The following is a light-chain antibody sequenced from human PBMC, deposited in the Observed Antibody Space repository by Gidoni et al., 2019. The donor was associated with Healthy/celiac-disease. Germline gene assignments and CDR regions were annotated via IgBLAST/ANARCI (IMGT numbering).Light chain of an antibody. CDR1: QSVSSY. CDR3: QQRSNWPPAVT. CDR2: DAS. V-gene: IGKV3-11*01. Sequence: EIVLTQSPATLSLSPGERATLSCRASQSVSSYLAWYQQKPGQAPRLLIYDASTRATGIPARFSGSGSGTDVTLTISSLEPEDFAVYYCQQRSNWPPAVTFGPGTKVEIK. J-gene: IGKJ3*01.